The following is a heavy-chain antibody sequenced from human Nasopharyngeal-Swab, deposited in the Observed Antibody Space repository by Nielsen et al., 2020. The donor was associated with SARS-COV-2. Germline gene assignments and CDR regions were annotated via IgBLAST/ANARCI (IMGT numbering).Heavy chain of an antibody. CDR1: GFTFSSYA. J-gene: IGHJ6*02. CDR2: LSGSGGST. D-gene: IGHD4/OR15-4a*01. V-gene: IGHV3-23*01. CDR3: AKDGGLTTFPYYYYYGMDV. Sequence: GESLKISCAASGFTFSSYAMSWVRQAPGKGLEWVSALSGSGGSTYYADSVKGRFTISRDNSKNTLYLQMNSLRAEDTAVYYCAKDGGLTTFPYYYYYGMDVWGQGTTVTVSS.